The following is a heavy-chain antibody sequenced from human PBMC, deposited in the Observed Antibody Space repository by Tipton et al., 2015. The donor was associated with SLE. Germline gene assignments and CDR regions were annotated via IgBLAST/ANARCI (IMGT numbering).Heavy chain of an antibody. V-gene: IGHV4-34*12. Sequence: QLVQSGGGMVKPGGSLRLSCAASGFTFSSYEMNWVRQPPGKGLEWIGEIIHSGVTNYNPSLRSRVTISVDMTKNQVSLKLSSVTAADTAVYYCARVATTEVFDYWGQGTLVTVSS. CDR1: GFTFSSYE. D-gene: IGHD1-14*01. CDR3: ARVATTEVFDY. CDR2: IIHSGVT. J-gene: IGHJ4*02.